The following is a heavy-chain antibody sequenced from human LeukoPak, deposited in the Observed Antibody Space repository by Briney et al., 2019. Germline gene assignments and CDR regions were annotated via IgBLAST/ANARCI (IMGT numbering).Heavy chain of an antibody. CDR2: IYDSGST. CDR1: GGSIRSSYYY. Sequence: SETLSLTCTVSGGSIRSSYYYWGWIRQPPGTGLEWIGSIYDSGSTYYNPSLKSRVTISVDTSKNQFSLKLNSVTAADTAVYYCARGSRGYSYGWGQGTLVTVSS. CDR3: ARGSRGYSYG. V-gene: IGHV4-39*01. D-gene: IGHD5-18*01. J-gene: IGHJ4*02.